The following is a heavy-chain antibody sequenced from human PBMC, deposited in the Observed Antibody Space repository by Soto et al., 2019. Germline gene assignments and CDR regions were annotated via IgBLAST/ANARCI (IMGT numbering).Heavy chain of an antibody. D-gene: IGHD3-22*01. CDR1: GFTFSSYA. J-gene: IGHJ4*02. V-gene: IGHV3-74*01. CDR2: INSDGSST. Sequence: GGSLRFSCAASGFTFSSYAMSWVRQAPGKGLVWVSRINSDGSSTCYADSVKGRFTISRDNAKNTLYLQMNSLRAEDTAVYYCARDYYYDSSGFLEYWGQGTLVTVSS. CDR3: ARDYYYDSSGFLEY.